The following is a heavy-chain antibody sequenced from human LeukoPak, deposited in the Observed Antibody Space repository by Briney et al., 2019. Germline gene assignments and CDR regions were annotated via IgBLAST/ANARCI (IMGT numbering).Heavy chain of an antibody. CDR3: ARDDSGWSHFDY. V-gene: IGHV1-69*04. CDR2: IIPILGIA. D-gene: IGHD6-19*01. Sequence: ASVKASCKASGGTFSSYAISWVRQAPGQGLEWMGRIIPILGIANYAQKFQGRVTITADKSTSTAYMELSSLRSEDTAVYYCARDDSGWSHFDYWGQGTLVTVSS. CDR1: GGTFSSYA. J-gene: IGHJ4*02.